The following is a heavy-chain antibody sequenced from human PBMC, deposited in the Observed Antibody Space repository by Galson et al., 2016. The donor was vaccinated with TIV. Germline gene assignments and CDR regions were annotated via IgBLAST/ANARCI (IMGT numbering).Heavy chain of an antibody. CDR1: GFIVNNNQ. V-gene: IGHV3-53*01. D-gene: IGHD3-3*01. CDR3: ARDRYYDASGYYFCYYGMDV. Sequence: SCAASGFIVNNNQMSWVRQAPGKGLEWISVIYSDGRPYYANSVAGRFTISRGDSKNTLYLQMTSLRAEDTAVYYCARDRYYDASGYYFCYYGMDVWGQGTTVTVSS. J-gene: IGHJ6*02. CDR2: IYSDGRP.